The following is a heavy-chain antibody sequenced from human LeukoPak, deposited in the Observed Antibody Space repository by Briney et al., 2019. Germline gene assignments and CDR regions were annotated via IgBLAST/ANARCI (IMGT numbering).Heavy chain of an antibody. V-gene: IGHV3-7*04. CDR3: ARDQSSGWYLTPDFDS. Sequence: GGSLRLSCAASGFTFSSYWMSWVRQAPGKGLEWVANIKQDGSEKYCVDSVKGRFTISRGNAKNSLYLQMNSLRAEDTAVYYCARDQSSGWYLTPDFDSWGQGTLVTVSS. D-gene: IGHD6-19*01. J-gene: IGHJ4*02. CDR1: GFTFSSYW. CDR2: IKQDGSEK.